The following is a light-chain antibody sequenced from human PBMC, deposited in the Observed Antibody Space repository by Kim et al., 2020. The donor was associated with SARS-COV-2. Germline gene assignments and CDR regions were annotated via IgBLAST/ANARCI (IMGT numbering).Light chain of an antibody. CDR3: LQGHNYPYP. J-gene: IGKJ2*01. CDR1: QGIRND. CDR2: SAS. V-gene: IGKV1-6*01. Sequence: AIQMTQSPSSLSTSVGDTVTITCRASQGIRNDLDWYQQKPGKAPKLLIYSASSLQSGVPSRFSGSGSGTDFTHTISSLQPEDIATYDSLQGHNYPYPFGQGTKLEI.